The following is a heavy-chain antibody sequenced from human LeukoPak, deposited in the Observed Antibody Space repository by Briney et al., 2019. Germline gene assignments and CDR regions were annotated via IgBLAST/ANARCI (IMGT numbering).Heavy chain of an antibody. J-gene: IGHJ4*02. D-gene: IGHD2-2*02. CDR1: GYTFTGYY. Sequence: ASVKVSCKASGYTFTGYYMHWVRQAPGQGLEWMGRINPNSGGTNYAQKFQGRVTITRDTSISTAYMELSRLRSDDTAVYYCARATATIPSAFDYWGQGTLVTVSS. CDR3: ARATATIPSAFDY. V-gene: IGHV1-2*06. CDR2: INPNSGGT.